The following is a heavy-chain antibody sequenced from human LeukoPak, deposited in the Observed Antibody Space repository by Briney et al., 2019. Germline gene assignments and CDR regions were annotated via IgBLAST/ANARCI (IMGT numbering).Heavy chain of an antibody. CDR3: ARDQVTMVRGVFQFVDAFDI. D-gene: IGHD3-10*01. J-gene: IGHJ3*02. CDR1: GDSISRRSSY. CDR2: IYTGGST. Sequence: SETLSLTCSVSGDSISRRSSYWTWIRQPAGKGLEWIGRIYTGGSTNYNPSLKSRVTMSVDTSKNQFSLKLSSVTAADTAVYYCARDQVTMVRGVFQFVDAFDIWGQGTMVTVSS. V-gene: IGHV4-61*02.